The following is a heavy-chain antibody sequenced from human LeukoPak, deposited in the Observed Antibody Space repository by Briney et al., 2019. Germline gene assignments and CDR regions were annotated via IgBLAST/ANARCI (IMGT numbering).Heavy chain of an antibody. CDR1: GGPINGSGYH. CDR3: ARGSYFDL. Sequence: SETLSLKCTVAGGPINGSGYHWGWLRQPPGKGLEWIGTIYYRGTTYYKPSLKSRVTISLDTPKNQFSLSLTSMTAADTAVYYCARGSYFDLWGRGTLVTVSS. CDR2: IYYRGTT. J-gene: IGHJ2*01. V-gene: IGHV4-39*07.